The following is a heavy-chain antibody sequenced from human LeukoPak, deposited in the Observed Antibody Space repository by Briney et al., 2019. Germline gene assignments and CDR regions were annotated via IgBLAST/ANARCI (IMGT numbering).Heavy chain of an antibody. D-gene: IGHD1-26*01. J-gene: IGHJ6*02. CDR2: IWYDGSKT. CDR3: ARNRKRWDPRHFGMDV. Sequence: GRSLRLSCAASGFTFSSYGMHWVRQAPGKGLEWVAVIWYDGSKTYYADSVKGRFTISRDNSKNTVSLQMSSLRLEDTAVYYCARNRKRWDPRHFGMDVWGQGTTVTVSS. V-gene: IGHV3-33*01. CDR1: GFTFSSYG.